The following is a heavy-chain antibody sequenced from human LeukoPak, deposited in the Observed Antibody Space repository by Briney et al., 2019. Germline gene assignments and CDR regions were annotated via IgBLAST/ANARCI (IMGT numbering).Heavy chain of an antibody. J-gene: IGHJ3*01. CDR3: VKEDGPFGAFHV. Sequence: PGRSLRLSCAASEFTFSSFAMSWVRQAPGKGLEWVSYIRGGGAGALYADSVRGRFTISRDNSKSTMYLQMNSLRVEDTAVYYCVKEDGPFGAFHVWGQGTVVTVSS. CDR1: EFTFSSFA. V-gene: IGHV3-23*01. D-gene: IGHD3-16*01. CDR2: IRGGGAGA.